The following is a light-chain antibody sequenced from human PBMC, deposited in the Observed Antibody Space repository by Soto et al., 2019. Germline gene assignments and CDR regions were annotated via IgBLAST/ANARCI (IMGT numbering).Light chain of an antibody. CDR2: GAS. V-gene: IGKV3-15*01. CDR1: QSVSSN. J-gene: IGKJ2*02. CDR3: QQYNNWPPCT. Sequence: EIVMTQSPATLSVSPGERATLSCRASQSVSSNLAWYQQKPGQAPRLLIYGASTRATGIPARLSGSGSGTEFTLAISGLQSEDVAVYYCQQYNNWPPCTFGQGTKLEVK.